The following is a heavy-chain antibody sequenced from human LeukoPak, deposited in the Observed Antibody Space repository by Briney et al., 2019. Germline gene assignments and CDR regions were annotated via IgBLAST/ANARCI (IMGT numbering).Heavy chain of an antibody. Sequence: SGGSLRLSCAASAVTLGTSATACVRQAPGRGLEWVSTFSGSGGSTYYADSVKGRFTISRDNSKNTLYLQMNSLRAEDTAVYYCTKASLNTVYSGSHFWGQGTLVTVSS. V-gene: IGHV3-23*01. D-gene: IGHD1-26*01. J-gene: IGHJ4*02. CDR1: AVTLGTSA. CDR3: TKASLNTVYSGSHF. CDR2: FSGSGGST.